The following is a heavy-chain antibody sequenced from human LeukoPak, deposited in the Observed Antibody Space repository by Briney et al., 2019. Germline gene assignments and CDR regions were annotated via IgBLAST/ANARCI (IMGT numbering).Heavy chain of an antibody. Sequence: GGSLRLSCAASGFAVSNDYMSWVRQAPGKGLEWVSIIYGGGSTYYADSVNGRFTISRHNSKNTLFLQMNSLRTEDTAVYYCARAYDSSGYWPEYFHHWGQGTLVTVSS. CDR2: IYGGGST. CDR1: GFAVSNDY. CDR3: ARAYDSSGYWPEYFHH. D-gene: IGHD3-22*01. J-gene: IGHJ1*01. V-gene: IGHV3-53*04.